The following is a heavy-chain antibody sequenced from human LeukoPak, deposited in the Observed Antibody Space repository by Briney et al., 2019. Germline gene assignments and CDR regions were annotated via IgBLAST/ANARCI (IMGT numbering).Heavy chain of an antibody. D-gene: IGHD2-2*01. V-gene: IGHV1-69*13. CDR3: ARGRIVVVPAATELHEGDDPYYFDY. J-gene: IGHJ4*02. Sequence: SVKVSCKASGGTFSSYAISWVRQAPGQGLEWMGGIIPIFGTANYAQKFQGRVTITADESTSTAYKELSSLRSEDTAVYYCARGRIVVVPAATELHEGDDPYYFDYWGQGTLVTVSS. CDR1: GGTFSSYA. CDR2: IIPIFGTA.